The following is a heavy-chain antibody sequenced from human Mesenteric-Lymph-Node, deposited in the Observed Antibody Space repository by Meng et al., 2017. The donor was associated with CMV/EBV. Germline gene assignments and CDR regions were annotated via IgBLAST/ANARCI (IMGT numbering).Heavy chain of an antibody. CDR3: ARGSFDSSGYSYFDF. V-gene: IGHV4-34*01. CDR1: GGSFSGYY. D-gene: IGHD3-22*01. J-gene: IGHJ4*02. CDR2: INHSGGT. Sequence: YGGSFSGYYWTWIRQPPGKGLEWIGEINHSGGTDYNPSLKSRVTISVDTSKNLFSLNLSSVTAADTAVYYCARGSFDSSGYSYFDFWGQGNLVTVSS.